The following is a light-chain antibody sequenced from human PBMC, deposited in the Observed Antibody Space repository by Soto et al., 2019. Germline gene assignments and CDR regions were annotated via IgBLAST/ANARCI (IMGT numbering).Light chain of an antibody. Sequence: QSALTQPRSVSGSPGQSVTISCTGTSSDVGGYNYVSWYQQHPGKAPKLIIYDVSKRPSGVPDLFSGSKSGNTASLTISGLQAEDEADYYCCSYADIYTWVFGGGTQLTVL. J-gene: IGLJ3*02. CDR2: DVS. V-gene: IGLV2-11*01. CDR1: SSDVGGYNY. CDR3: CSYADIYTWV.